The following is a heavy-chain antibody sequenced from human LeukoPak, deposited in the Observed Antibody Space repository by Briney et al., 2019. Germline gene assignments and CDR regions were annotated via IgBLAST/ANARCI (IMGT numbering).Heavy chain of an antibody. V-gene: IGHV3-23*01. CDR2: ISGSGGST. CDR1: GFTFSSYA. Sequence: GGSLRLSCAASGFTFSSYAMSWVRQAPGKGLEWVSAISGSGGSTYYADSVKGRFTISRDNSKNTLYLQMNSLRAEDTAVYYCANVPAASWIHRIVAAGDFDYWGQGALVTVSS. CDR3: ANVPAASWIHRIVAAGDFDY. J-gene: IGHJ4*02. D-gene: IGHD6-13*01.